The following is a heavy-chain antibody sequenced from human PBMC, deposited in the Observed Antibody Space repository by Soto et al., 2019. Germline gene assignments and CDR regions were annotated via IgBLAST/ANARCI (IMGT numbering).Heavy chain of an antibody. CDR3: AKDRGGYSSSSDWFDP. CDR1: GFTFSSYG. D-gene: IGHD6-6*01. J-gene: IGHJ5*02. V-gene: IGHV3-30*18. Sequence: GGSLRLSCAASGFTFSSYGMHWARQAPGKGLEWVAVLSYDGSYKYYADSVKGRFTISRDNSKNTLYLQMNSLRAEDTAVYYCAKDRGGYSSSSDWFDPWGQGTLVTVSS. CDR2: LSYDGSYK.